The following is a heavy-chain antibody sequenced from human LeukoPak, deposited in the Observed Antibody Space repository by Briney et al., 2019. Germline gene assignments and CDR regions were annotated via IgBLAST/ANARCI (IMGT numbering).Heavy chain of an antibody. V-gene: IGHV4-61*02. CDR1: GGSISIGRYY. CDR3: ARDLGRRTYYYYYYMDV. D-gene: IGHD1-14*01. J-gene: IGHJ6*03. Sequence: SQTLSLTCTVSGGSISIGRYYWSWIRQPAGKGLEWIGRIYTGGSTNYNPSFKSRVTISVDTSKNQFSLKLSSVTAADTAVYYCARDLGRRTYYYYYYMDVWGKGTTVTVSS. CDR2: IYTGGST.